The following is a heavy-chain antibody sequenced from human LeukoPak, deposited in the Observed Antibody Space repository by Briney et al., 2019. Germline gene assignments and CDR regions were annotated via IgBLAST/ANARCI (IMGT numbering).Heavy chain of an antibody. CDR3: AREGLHYGMDV. CDR2: IIPIFGIA. Sequence: VASVKVSCEASGGTFSSYAISWVRQAPGQGLEWMGRIIPIFGIANYAQKFQGRVTITADKSTSTAYMELSSLRSEDTAVYYCAREGLHYGMDVWGKGTTVTVSS. D-gene: IGHD3/OR15-3a*01. J-gene: IGHJ6*04. V-gene: IGHV1-69*04. CDR1: GGTFSSYA.